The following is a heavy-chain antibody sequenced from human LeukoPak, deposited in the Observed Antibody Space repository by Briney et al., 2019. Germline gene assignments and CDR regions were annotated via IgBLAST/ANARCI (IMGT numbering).Heavy chain of an antibody. J-gene: IGHJ4*02. V-gene: IGHV3-48*03. Sequence: GGSLRLSCAVSGFPFSIYEMNWVRQAPGKGLEWVSNIGSSGTTIYYADSVEGRFSISRDNAKNSLYLQMNSLRVEDTAVYYCALLAVASDFDYRGQGALVTVSS. CDR3: ALLAVASDFDY. CDR2: IGSSGTTI. D-gene: IGHD6-19*01. CDR1: GFPFSIYE.